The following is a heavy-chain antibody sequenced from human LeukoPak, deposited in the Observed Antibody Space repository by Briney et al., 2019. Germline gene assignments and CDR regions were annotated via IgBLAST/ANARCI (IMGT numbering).Heavy chain of an antibody. CDR2: FCGSGGST. D-gene: IGHD3-22*01. CDR1: GFTFSSYP. J-gene: IGHJ4*02. CDR3: AIDFDSSGHIAIDY. V-gene: IGHV3-23*01. Sequence: GGSLRLSCAPSGFTFSSYPMSWVRHARGKGLEWVSPFCGSGGSTYYADSVKGRFTLSRDNAKISLYLQMNSLRAEDTAVYYCAIDFDSSGHIAIDYWGQGTLVTVSS.